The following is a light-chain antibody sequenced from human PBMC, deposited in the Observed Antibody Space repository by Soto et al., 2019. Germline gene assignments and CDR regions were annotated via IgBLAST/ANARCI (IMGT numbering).Light chain of an antibody. CDR2: GAS. CDR3: QQSYSLLG. V-gene: IGKV1-39*01. Sequence: DIQMTQSPSSLSASLGDRVTITCRASRGINTYLNWYQQKPGKAPNLLIYGASSLQSGVPLRFNGSWSGTDFTLTISSLLPEDFATYYGQQSYSLLGFGPGTKVDL. J-gene: IGKJ3*01. CDR1: RGINTY.